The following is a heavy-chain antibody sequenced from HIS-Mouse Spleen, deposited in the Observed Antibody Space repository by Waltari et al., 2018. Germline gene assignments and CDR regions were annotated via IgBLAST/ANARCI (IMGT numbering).Heavy chain of an antibody. V-gene: IGHV4-39*07. CDR3: AREIPYSSSWYDWYFDL. D-gene: IGHD6-13*01. CDR2: IYYSGST. Sequence: QLQLQESGPGLVKPSETLSLTCTVSGCSIRSRSSYLRWIRQPPGKGLEWIGSIYYSGSTYYNPSLKSRVTISVDTSKNQFSLKLSSVTAADTAVYYCAREIPYSSSWYDWYFDLWGRGTLVTVSS. J-gene: IGHJ2*01. CDR1: GCSIRSRSSY.